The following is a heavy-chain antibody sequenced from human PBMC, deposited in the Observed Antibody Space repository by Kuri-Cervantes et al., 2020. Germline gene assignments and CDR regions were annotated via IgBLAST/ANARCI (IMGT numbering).Heavy chain of an antibody. V-gene: IGHV3-30-3*01. D-gene: IGHD1-26*01. Sequence: GESLKISCAASGFTFSSYAMHWVRQAPGKGLEWVAVISYDGSNKYYADSVKGRFTISRDNSKGTFYLQMNNLRGEDTAVYYCAKGSSGSYWTVDSWGQGTLVTVSS. J-gene: IGHJ4*02. CDR1: GFTFSSYA. CDR3: AKGSSGSYWTVDS. CDR2: ISYDGSNK.